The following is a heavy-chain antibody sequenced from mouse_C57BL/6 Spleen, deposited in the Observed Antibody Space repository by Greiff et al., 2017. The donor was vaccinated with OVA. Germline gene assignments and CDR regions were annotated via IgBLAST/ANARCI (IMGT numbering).Heavy chain of an antibody. Sequence: QVQLQQSGPELVKPGASVKISCKASGYAFSSSWMNWVKQRPGKGLEWIGRIYPGDGDTNYNGKFKGKATLTADKSSSTAYMQLSSLTSEDSAVSFCALYSRHGRGYWGQGTTLTVSS. V-gene: IGHV1-82*01. CDR2: IYPGDGDT. D-gene: IGHD2-1*01. CDR3: ALYSRHGRGY. CDR1: GYAFSSSW. J-gene: IGHJ2*01.